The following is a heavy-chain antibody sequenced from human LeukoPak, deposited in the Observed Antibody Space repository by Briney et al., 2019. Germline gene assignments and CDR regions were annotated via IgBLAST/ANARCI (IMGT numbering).Heavy chain of an antibody. J-gene: IGHJ4*02. CDR1: GFTVSSNY. V-gene: IGHV3-53*01. Sequence: GGSLRLSCAASGFTVSSNYMSWVRQAPGKGLEWVSVIYSGGGTYYADSVKGRFTISRDNSKNTLYLQMNSLRAEDTAVYYCAKDTGKYQLQRGDYWGQGTLVTVSS. D-gene: IGHD2-2*01. CDR3: AKDTGKYQLQRGDY. CDR2: IYSGGGT.